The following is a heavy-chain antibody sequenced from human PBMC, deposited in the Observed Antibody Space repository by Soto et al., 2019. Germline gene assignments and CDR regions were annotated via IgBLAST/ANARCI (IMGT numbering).Heavy chain of an antibody. Sequence: GGSLRLSCAASGFPFSDAWMSWVRQAPGKGLDRVGRIKSKSDGGTTEYAAPVRGRFTISRDDSKNTLYLQMNSLKTEDTAVYYCTTDLWRIAVVVGSTGYFNPWGQGNPVTVSS. CDR3: TTDLWRIAVVVGSTGYFNP. CDR1: GFPFSDAW. CDR2: IKSKSDGGTT. V-gene: IGHV3-15*01. D-gene: IGHD2-15*01. J-gene: IGHJ5*02.